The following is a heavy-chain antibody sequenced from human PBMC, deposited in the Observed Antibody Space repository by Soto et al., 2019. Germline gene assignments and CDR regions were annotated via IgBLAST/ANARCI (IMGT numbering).Heavy chain of an antibody. Sequence: ASVKVSCKASGYTFTSYGISWVRQAPGQGLEWMGWISAYNGNTNYAQKLQGRVTMTTDTSTSTAYMELRSLRSDDTAVYYCARFESLYYYDSSGYYPPDYWGQGTLVTVSS. CDR2: ISAYNGNT. CDR1: GYTFTSYG. D-gene: IGHD3-22*01. CDR3: ARFESLYYYDSSGYYPPDY. J-gene: IGHJ4*02. V-gene: IGHV1-18*01.